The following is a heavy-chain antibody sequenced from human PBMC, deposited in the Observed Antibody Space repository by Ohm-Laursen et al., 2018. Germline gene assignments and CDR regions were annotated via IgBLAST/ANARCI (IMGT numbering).Heavy chain of an antibody. D-gene: IGHD3-10*01. CDR1: GYTFMGYY. Sequence: GSSVKVSCKASGYTFMGYYLHWLRQVPGQGLEWMGWINPKTGGTDYAPKFQGRFTLTIDTSISTGFMELSRLTSDDTAVYFCARDDPVTMVRGASDFWGQGTLVTVSS. J-gene: IGHJ4*02. V-gene: IGHV1-2*02. CDR3: ARDDPVTMVRGASDF. CDR2: INPKTGGT.